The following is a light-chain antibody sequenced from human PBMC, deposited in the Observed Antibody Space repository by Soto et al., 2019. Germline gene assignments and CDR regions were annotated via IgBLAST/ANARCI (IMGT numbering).Light chain of an antibody. CDR1: QSVNSK. V-gene: IGKV3-15*01. CDR2: GAS. Sequence: EIVMTQSPATLSVSLGERATLSCRVSQSVNSKLAWYQQKPGQAPRLLISGASARVTGVPDRFSGSGSGTEFTLTISSLQSEDSAVYYCQQYDNWPPFTFGPGTRVDIK. CDR3: QQYDNWPPFT. J-gene: IGKJ3*01.